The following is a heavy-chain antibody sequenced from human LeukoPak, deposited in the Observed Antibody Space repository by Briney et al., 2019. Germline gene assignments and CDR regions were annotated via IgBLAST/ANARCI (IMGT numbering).Heavy chain of an antibody. D-gene: IGHD4-17*01. CDR1: GGSFSSVDHY. Sequence: SETLSLTCTVSGGSFSSVDHYWSWIRQPPGKGLEWIGYIYYSGSAYYNPALKTRVTISVNTSENQFSLKLSSVTAADTAVYYCARGGDYGDNWFDPWGQGTLVTVSS. CDR3: ARGGDYGDNWFDP. V-gene: IGHV4-30-4*01. CDR2: IYYSGSA. J-gene: IGHJ5*02.